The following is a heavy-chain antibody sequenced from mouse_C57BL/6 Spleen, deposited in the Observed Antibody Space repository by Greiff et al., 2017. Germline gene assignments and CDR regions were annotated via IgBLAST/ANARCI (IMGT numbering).Heavy chain of an antibody. CDR1: GFTFSSYA. CDR3: TSDRYCGSSYPCSYAMDY. Sequence: EVKLMESGEGLVKPGGSLKLSCAASGFTFSSYAMSWVRQTPEKRLEWVAYISSGGDYIYYADTVKGRFTISRDNARNTLYLQMSSLKSEDTAMYYCTSDRYCGSSYPCSYAMDYWGQGTSVTVSS. D-gene: IGHD1-1*01. CDR2: ISSGGDYI. V-gene: IGHV5-9-1*02. J-gene: IGHJ4*01.